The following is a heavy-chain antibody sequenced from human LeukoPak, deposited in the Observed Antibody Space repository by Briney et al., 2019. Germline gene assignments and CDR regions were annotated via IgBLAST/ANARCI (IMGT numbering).Heavy chain of an antibody. J-gene: IGHJ4*02. Sequence: GGSLRLSCAASGFTFSSYSMNWVRQAPGKGLEWVSSISSSSSYIYYADSVKGRFTISRDNAKNTLYLQMNSLRAEDTAVYYCARDHTTIFGVVRNYFDYWGQGTLVTVSS. D-gene: IGHD3-3*01. CDR3: ARDHTTIFGVVRNYFDY. V-gene: IGHV3-21*01. CDR2: ISSSSSYI. CDR1: GFTFSSYS.